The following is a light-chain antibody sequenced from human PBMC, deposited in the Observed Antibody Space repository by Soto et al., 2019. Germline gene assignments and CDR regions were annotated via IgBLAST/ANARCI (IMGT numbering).Light chain of an antibody. Sequence: DIVMTHSPDSLAVSLCERATINCNSRQSVSYSSNNKNYLAWYQQKPGKAPKLLIYAASSLQSGVPSRFSGSGSGTDFTLTISSLQPEDFATYYCQQSYSTAPLTFGGGTKVDIK. J-gene: IGKJ4*01. CDR1: QSVSYSSNNKNY. CDR2: AAS. V-gene: IGKV4-1*01. CDR3: QQSYSTAPLT.